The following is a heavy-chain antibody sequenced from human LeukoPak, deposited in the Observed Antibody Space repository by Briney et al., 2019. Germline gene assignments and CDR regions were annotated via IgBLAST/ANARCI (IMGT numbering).Heavy chain of an antibody. V-gene: IGHV1-8*01. CDR1: GDTFTSYD. D-gene: IGHD7-27*01. Sequence: ASVKVSCKASGDTFTSYDINWVGQATGQGPEWMGWMSPNSGNTGYAQKFQGRVTMTRSTSMSTAYMELSSLRSEDTAVYYCARGPPNWGYDYWGQGTLVTVSS. CDR2: MSPNSGNT. CDR3: ARGPPNWGYDY. J-gene: IGHJ4*02.